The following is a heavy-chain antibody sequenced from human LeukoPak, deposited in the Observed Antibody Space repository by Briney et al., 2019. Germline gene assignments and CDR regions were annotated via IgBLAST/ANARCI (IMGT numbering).Heavy chain of an antibody. D-gene: IGHD6-19*01. CDR1: GGSISSGSYY. Sequence: SQTLSLTCIVSGGSISSGSYYWSWIRQPAGKGLEWIGRIYTSGSTNYNPSLKSRVTISVDTSKNQFSLKLSSVTAADTAVYYCARVPIAVAARGYWGQGTLVTVSS. CDR3: ARVPIAVAARGY. J-gene: IGHJ4*02. V-gene: IGHV4-61*02. CDR2: IYTSGST.